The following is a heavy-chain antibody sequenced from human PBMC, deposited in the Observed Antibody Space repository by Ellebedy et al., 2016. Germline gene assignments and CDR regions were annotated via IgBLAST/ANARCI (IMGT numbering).Heavy chain of an antibody. CDR2: IWYDGTNK. CDR1: GFTFFSYG. CDR3: ARDYFGSGSYSSD. Sequence: GESLKISCAASGFTFFSYGMHWVRQAPGKGLEWVAVIWYDGTNKYYADSVKGRFTISRDNSKNTLYLQMNSLRAGDTAVYYCARDYFGSGSYSSDWGQGTLVTVSS. V-gene: IGHV3-33*01. D-gene: IGHD3-10*01. J-gene: IGHJ4*02.